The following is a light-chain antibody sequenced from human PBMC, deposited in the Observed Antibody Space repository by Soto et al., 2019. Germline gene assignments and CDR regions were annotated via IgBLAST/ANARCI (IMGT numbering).Light chain of an antibody. CDR3: QQRSNWPLIT. V-gene: IGKV3-11*01. CDR1: QTVSSNY. CDR2: DAS. Sequence: EIVLTQSPGTLSLSPGERATLSCRASQTVSSNYLAWYQQKPGQAPRLLIYDASNRATGIPARFSGSGSGTDFTLTISSLEPEDFAVYYCQQRSNWPLITFGQGTRLEIK. J-gene: IGKJ5*01.